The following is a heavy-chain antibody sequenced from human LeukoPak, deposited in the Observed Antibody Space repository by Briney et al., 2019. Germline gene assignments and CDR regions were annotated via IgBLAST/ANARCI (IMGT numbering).Heavy chain of an antibody. CDR1: GFTFSSFV. D-gene: IGHD6-19*01. J-gene: IGHJ4*02. Sequence: GGSLRLSCAASGFTFSSFVMSWVRQAPGKGLEWASSISGSGVYKYYTDSVKGRFTISRDNSRNTLYLQMNSLRVEDTAVYYCAKSGWLDNLGQGTLVTVSS. CDR2: ISGSGVYK. CDR3: AKSGWLDN. V-gene: IGHV3-23*01.